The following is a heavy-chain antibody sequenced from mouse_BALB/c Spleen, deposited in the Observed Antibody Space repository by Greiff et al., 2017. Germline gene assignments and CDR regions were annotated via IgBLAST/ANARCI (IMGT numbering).Heavy chain of an antibody. CDR2: ILPGSGST. CDR3: ARKDYPAWFAY. CDR1: GYTFSSYW. D-gene: IGHD5-5*01. V-gene: IGHV1-9*01. J-gene: IGHJ3*01. Sequence: QVQLKQSGAELMKPGASVKISCKATGYTFSSYWIEWVKQRPGHGLEWIGEILPGSGSTNYNEKFKGKATFTADTSSNTAYMQLSSLTSEDSAVYYCARKDYPAWFAYWGQGTLVTVSA.